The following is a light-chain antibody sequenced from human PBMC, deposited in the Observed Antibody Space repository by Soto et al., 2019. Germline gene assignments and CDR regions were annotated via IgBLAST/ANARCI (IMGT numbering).Light chain of an antibody. J-gene: IGKJ5*01. Sequence: EIVLPQSPATMSLSPGESATLSCRASPSVTNFLAWYQQKPGQAPRLLIYGAFNRATGIPARFSGSGSGTDFTLTISSLEPEDSAIYYCQQRNIWPPVTFGQGKRLEI. V-gene: IGKV3-11*01. CDR1: PSVTNF. CDR2: GAF. CDR3: QQRNIWPPVT.